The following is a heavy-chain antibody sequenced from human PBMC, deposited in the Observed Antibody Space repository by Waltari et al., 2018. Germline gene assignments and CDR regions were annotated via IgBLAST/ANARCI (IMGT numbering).Heavy chain of an antibody. Sequence: QVQLQQSGPGLVQPSETLSLTCTVSGYSISTSYYWGWIRQPPGQGLEWIGSIYRSGTTYYNPSLKSRVTISRDTSNNQFSLKLTSVTAADTAVYYCARLGVSGNYGTGSGYDYWGQGTLVTVSS. J-gene: IGHJ4*02. CDR1: GYSISTSYY. CDR2: IYRSGTT. D-gene: IGHD3-10*01. CDR3: ARLGVSGNYGTGSGYDY. V-gene: IGHV4-38-2*02.